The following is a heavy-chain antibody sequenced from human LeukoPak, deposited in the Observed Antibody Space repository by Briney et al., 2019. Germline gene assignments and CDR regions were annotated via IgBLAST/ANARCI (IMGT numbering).Heavy chain of an antibody. V-gene: IGHV3-74*01. CDR3: ATNYYGSGPDH. D-gene: IGHD3-10*01. Sequence: GGSLRLSCAASGFTFSSYWMHWVRQAPGKGLGWVSRIKSDGSSTTYADSVTGRFTISRDNAKNTLYLQMNSLRAEDTAVYYCATNYYGSGPDHWGQGTLVTVSS. CDR1: GFTFSSYW. J-gene: IGHJ4*02. CDR2: IKSDGSST.